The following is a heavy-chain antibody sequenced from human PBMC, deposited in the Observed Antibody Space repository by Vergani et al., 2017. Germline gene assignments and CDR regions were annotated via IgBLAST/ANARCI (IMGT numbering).Heavy chain of an antibody. J-gene: IGHJ4*02. CDR1: GFTFSSYA. D-gene: IGHD6-19*01. V-gene: IGHV3-30-3*01. CDR2: ISYDGSNK. Sequence: VQLLESGGGVVQPGRSLRLSCAASGFTFSSYAMHWVRQAPGKGLEWVAVISYDGSNKYYADSVKGRFTISRDNSKNTLYLQMNSLRAEDTAVYYCARDQVIAVAGYYFDYWGQGTLVTVSS. CDR3: ARDQVIAVAGYYFDY.